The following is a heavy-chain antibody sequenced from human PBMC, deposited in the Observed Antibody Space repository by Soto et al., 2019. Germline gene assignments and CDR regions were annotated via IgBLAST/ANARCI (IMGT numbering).Heavy chain of an antibody. CDR1: GGAITSYY. V-gene: IGHV4-4*07. CDR3: AGHTTVTTPCFGY. D-gene: IGHD4-17*01. J-gene: IGHJ4*02. Sequence: PSETLSLTCTVSGGAITSYYWSWIRLPAGKGLEWIGLMTTSGSTNYNPSLKSRVTMSRDASKSQLSLRLTSVTAADTAVYYCAGHTTVTTPCFGYWGQGTLVTVSS. CDR2: MTTSGST.